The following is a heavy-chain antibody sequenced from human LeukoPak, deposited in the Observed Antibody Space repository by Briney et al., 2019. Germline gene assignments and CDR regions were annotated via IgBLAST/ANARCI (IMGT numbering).Heavy chain of an antibody. Sequence: GGSLRLSCAASGFTFSSYAMSWVRQAPAQGLEWVSAISGGGSSTYYADSVKGRFTISRDNSKNTLYLQMNSLRAEDTAVYYCAANNWNDQFDYWGQGTLVTVSS. CDR3: AANNWNDQFDY. V-gene: IGHV3-23*01. CDR1: GFTFSSYA. D-gene: IGHD1-20*01. CDR2: ISGGGSST. J-gene: IGHJ4*02.